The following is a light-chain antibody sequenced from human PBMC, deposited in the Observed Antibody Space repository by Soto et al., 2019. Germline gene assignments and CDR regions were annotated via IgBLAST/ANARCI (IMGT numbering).Light chain of an antibody. Sequence: EIVLTQSPDTLSLSPGERATLSCRASQIVSTFLAWYQQKPGQAPRLIVYDASKRAPGIPARFIGSGSGTDFTLTVSSLEPEDFALYYCQQRSGWPTFGQGTKVEI. J-gene: IGKJ1*01. CDR3: QQRSGWPT. V-gene: IGKV3-11*01. CDR2: DAS. CDR1: QIVSTF.